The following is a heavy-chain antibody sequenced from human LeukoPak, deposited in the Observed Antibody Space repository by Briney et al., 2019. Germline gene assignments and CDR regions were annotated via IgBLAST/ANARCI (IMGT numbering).Heavy chain of an antibody. CDR1: GFTFSSYS. V-gene: IGHV3-48*01. CDR2: ISSSSSTI. D-gene: IGHD2-21*02. Sequence: GGSLRLSCAASGFTFSSYSMNWVRQAPGKGLEWVSYISSSSSTIYYADPVKGRFTISRDNAKNSLYLQMNSLRAEDTAVYYCARVRGVVVTAYCDYWGQGTLVTVSS. J-gene: IGHJ4*02. CDR3: ARVRGVVVTAYCDY.